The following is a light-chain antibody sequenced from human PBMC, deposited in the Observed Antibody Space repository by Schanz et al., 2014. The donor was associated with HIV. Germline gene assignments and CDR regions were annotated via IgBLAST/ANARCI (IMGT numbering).Light chain of an antibody. CDR1: QGISSY. CDR2: GAS. J-gene: IGKJ4*01. CDR3: QKYNSAPLT. Sequence: IQLTQSPSSLSASVGDRVTITCRASQGISSYLAWYQQKAGKAPKLLINGASILQSGVPSRFSGRGSGTHFTLTINSLQPEDVATYYCQKYNSAPLTFGGGTKVEI. V-gene: IGKV1-9*01.